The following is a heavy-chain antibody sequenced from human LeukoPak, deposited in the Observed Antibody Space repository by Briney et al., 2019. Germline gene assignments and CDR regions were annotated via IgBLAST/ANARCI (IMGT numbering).Heavy chain of an antibody. CDR2: INYSGGT. D-gene: IGHD1-1*01. Sequence: SETLSLTCTVSGGSITTYYWTWMRQPPGKGLEWIGYINYSGGTKYNPPLKSRVTISLDTSKNQFSLKLSSVTAADTAVHYCARAQLNLLVDFGMDVWGQGTTVTVSS. J-gene: IGHJ6*02. V-gene: IGHV4-59*01. CDR3: ARAQLNLLVDFGMDV. CDR1: GGSITTYY.